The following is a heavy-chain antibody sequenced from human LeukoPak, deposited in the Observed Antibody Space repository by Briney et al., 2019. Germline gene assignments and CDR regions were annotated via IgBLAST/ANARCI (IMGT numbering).Heavy chain of an antibody. CDR1: GGSISSGGYY. CDR3: ARHGGWYFDS. V-gene: IGHV4-39*01. CDR2: IYYGGRT. D-gene: IGHD6-19*01. Sequence: SETLSLTCTVSGGSISSGGYYWSWIRQPPGKGLEWIGEIYYGGRTKYSPSLKNRVTISVDTSKNQVSLNLGSVTAGDTAVYFCARHGGWYFDSWGQGILVTVSS. J-gene: IGHJ4*02.